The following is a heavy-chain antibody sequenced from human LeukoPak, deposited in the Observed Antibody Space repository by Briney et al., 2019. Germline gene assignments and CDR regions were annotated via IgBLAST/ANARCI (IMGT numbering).Heavy chain of an antibody. D-gene: IGHD7-27*01. CDR3: ARDSGPLFDP. Sequence: GGSLRLSCAASGFTFDDYAMHWVRHAPGKGLEWVSGISWNSGSIGYADSVKGRFTISRDNAKNSLYLQMNSLTAGDTAIYYCARDSGPLFDPWGQGTLVTVSS. CDR1: GFTFDDYA. J-gene: IGHJ5*02. V-gene: IGHV3-9*01. CDR2: ISWNSGSI.